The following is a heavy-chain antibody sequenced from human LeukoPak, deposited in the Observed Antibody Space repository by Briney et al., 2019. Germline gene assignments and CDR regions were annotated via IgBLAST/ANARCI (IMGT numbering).Heavy chain of an antibody. CDR1: GGTFSSYA. V-gene: IGHV1-69*04. CDR2: IIPILGIA. J-gene: IGHJ6*02. CDR3: ARDLGQNYYGMDV. Sequence: GASVKVSCKASGGTFSSYAISWVRQAPGQGLEWMGRIIPILGIANYAQKLQGRVTMTTDTSTSTAYMELRSLRSDDTAVYYCARDLGQNYYGMDVWGQGTTVTVSS. D-gene: IGHD3-16*01.